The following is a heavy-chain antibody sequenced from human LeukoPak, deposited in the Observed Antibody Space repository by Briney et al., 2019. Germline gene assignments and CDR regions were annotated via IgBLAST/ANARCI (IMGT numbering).Heavy chain of an antibody. V-gene: IGHV4-30-2*01. Sequence: SETLSLTCAVSGGSISSGGYSWSWIRQPPGKGLEWIGYIYHSGGTNYNPSLESRVTMSVDKSKNQFSLKLSSVTAADMAVYYCARGMAIARIRGAFDIWGQGTMITVSS. D-gene: IGHD5-24*01. CDR1: GGSISSGGYS. J-gene: IGHJ3*02. CDR2: IYHSGGT. CDR3: ARGMAIARIRGAFDI.